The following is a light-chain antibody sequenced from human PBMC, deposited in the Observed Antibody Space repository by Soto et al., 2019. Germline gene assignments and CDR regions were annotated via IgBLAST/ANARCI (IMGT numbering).Light chain of an antibody. CDR1: SSDVGGYNA. J-gene: IGLJ1*01. CDR2: DVS. CDR3: SSYTRSGVYV. V-gene: IGLV2-14*01. Sequence: QSALTQPASVSGSPGQSITISCTGTSSDVGGYNAVSWYQQHPGRAPKLMIYDVSNRPSGISNRFSGSKSGSTASLTISGLQAEDDADYYCSSYTRSGVYVFGAGTRSPS.